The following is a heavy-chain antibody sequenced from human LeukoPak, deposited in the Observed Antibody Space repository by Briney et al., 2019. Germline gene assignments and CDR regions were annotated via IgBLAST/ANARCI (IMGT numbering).Heavy chain of an antibody. J-gene: IGHJ6*02. D-gene: IGHD3-3*01. Sequence: SETLSLTCAVCGGSFSGYYWSWIRQPPGKGLEWIGEINHSGSTNYNTSLKSRVTISVDTSKNQFSLKLSSVTAADTAVYYCQLDFWSGYYALEYGMDVWGQGTTVTVSS. CDR2: INHSGST. CDR3: QLDFWSGYYALEYGMDV. V-gene: IGHV4-34*01. CDR1: GGSFSGYY.